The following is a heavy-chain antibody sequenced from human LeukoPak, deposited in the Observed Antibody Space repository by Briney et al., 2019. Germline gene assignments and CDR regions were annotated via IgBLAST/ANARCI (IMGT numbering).Heavy chain of an antibody. D-gene: IGHD4-23*01. J-gene: IGHJ4*02. CDR1: GGSISSYY. V-gene: IGHV4-59*01. Sequence: SETLSLTCTVSGGSISSYYWSWIRQPPGKGLEWIGYIYYSGSTNYNPSLKSRVTLSVDTSKNQFSLKLSSVTAADTAVYYCALGGAYGGNSAVDYWGQGTLVTVSS. CDR2: IYYSGST. CDR3: ALGGAYGGNSAVDY.